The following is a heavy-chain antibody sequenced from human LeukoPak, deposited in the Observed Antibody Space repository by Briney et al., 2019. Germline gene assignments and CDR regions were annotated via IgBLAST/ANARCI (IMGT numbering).Heavy chain of an antibody. V-gene: IGHV3-21*01. D-gene: IGHD3-3*01. CDR1: GFTFSSYS. CDR3: ARTFWSGYYTGIRY. Sequence: GGSLRLSCAASGFTFSSYSMNWARQAPGKGLEWVSSISSSSSYIYYADSVKGRFTISRDNAKNSLYLQMNSLRAEDTAVYYCARTFWSGYYTGIRYWGQGTLVTVSS. CDR2: ISSSSSYI. J-gene: IGHJ4*02.